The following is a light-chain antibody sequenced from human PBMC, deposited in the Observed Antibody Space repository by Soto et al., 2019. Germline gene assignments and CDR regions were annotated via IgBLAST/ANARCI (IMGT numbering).Light chain of an antibody. CDR3: QQYGSSPST. V-gene: IGKV3-20*01. J-gene: IGKJ1*01. CDR1: QSVTSSY. CDR2: GAS. Sequence: EIVLTQSPGTLSLSPGERATLSCRASQSVTSSYLAWYQQTPGQAPRLLIYGASTRATGIPDRFSGSGSDTDFTLTSSRLEPEDFAVYYCQQYGSSPSTFGQGTKVEIK.